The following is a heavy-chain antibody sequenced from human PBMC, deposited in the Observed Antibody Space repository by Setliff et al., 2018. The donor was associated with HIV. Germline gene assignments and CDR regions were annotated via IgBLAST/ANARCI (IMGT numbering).Heavy chain of an antibody. Sequence: GESLKISCRGSGYSFTSYWIGWVRQMPGQGLEWMGMIHPIDSDVRYSPSFQGQVTISADKSITTAYLQWSSLKASDSAMYYCARIGDTSGYYFYIFDLWGQGTKVTVSS. CDR3: ARIGDTSGYYFYIFDL. CDR1: GYSFTSYW. D-gene: IGHD3-22*01. CDR2: IHPIDSDV. V-gene: IGHV5-51*01. J-gene: IGHJ3*01.